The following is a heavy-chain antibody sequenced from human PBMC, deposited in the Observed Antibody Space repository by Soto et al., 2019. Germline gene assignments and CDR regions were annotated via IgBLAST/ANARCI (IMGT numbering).Heavy chain of an antibody. CDR1: GFTFSGSA. CDR2: IRSKANSYAT. Sequence: GGSLRLSCAASGFTFSGSAMHWVRQASGKGLEWVGRIRSKANSYATAYAASVKGRFTISRDDSKNTAYLQMNSLKTEDTAVYYCTRPYYYDSSGYPYYYYYYGMDVWGQGTKVTVSS. J-gene: IGHJ6*02. V-gene: IGHV3-73*01. D-gene: IGHD3-22*01. CDR3: TRPYYYDSSGYPYYYYYYGMDV.